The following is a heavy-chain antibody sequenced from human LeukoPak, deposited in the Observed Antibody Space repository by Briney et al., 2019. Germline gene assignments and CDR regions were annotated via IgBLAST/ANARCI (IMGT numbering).Heavy chain of an antibody. CDR1: GFTFSNYG. CDR3: AKVRVGTAHFDY. J-gene: IGHJ4*02. V-gene: IGHV3-30*18. D-gene: IGHD2-15*01. Sequence: GRSLRLSCAASGFTFSNYGMRWVRQAPGKGLEWVVVISHDGSNNNYADSVKGRFTISRDNSKNTLYLQMNSLRPEDTAVYYCAKVRVGTAHFDYWGQGTLVTVSS. CDR2: ISHDGSNN.